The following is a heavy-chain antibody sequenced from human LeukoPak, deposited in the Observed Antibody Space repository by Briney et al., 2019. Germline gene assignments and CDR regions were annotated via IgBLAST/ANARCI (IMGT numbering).Heavy chain of an antibody. CDR3: ATEPGYCSGGRCYGGWFDP. Sequence: GSLRLSCAAAGFTFNDHYMDWIRQAPGKGLEWIGEINHSGSTNYNPSLESRVTISVDTSKNQFSLKLSSVTAADTAVYYCATEPGYCSGGRCYGGWFDPWGQGTLVTVSS. J-gene: IGHJ5*02. CDR2: INHSGST. D-gene: IGHD2-15*01. CDR1: GFTFNDHY. V-gene: IGHV4-34*01.